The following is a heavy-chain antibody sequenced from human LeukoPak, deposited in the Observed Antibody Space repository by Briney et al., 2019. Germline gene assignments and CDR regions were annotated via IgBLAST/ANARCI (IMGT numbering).Heavy chain of an antibody. CDR2: INPNSGGT. D-gene: IGHD3-16*01. CDR3: AREDYVWGSIRSGDAFDI. J-gene: IGHJ3*02. V-gene: IGHV1-2*04. CDR1: GYTFTGYY. Sequence: ASVKVSCKASGYTFTGYYMHWVRQAPGQGLEWMGWINPNSGGTNYAQKFQGWVTMTRDTSISTAYMELSRLRSDDTAVYYCAREDYVWGSIRSGDAFDIWGQGTMVTVSS.